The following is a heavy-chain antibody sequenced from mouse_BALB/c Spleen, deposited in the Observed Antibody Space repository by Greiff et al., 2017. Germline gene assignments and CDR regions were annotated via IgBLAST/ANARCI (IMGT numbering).Heavy chain of an antibody. CDR1: GFTFSSFG. CDR3: ARGPLTTATAWFAY. Sequence: EVKLVESGGGLVQPGGSRKLSCAASGFTFSSFGMHWVRQAPEKGLEWVAYISSGSSTIYYADTVKGRFTISRDNARNILYLQMSSLRSEDTAMYYCARGPLTTATAWFAYWGQGTLVTVSA. V-gene: IGHV5-17*02. J-gene: IGHJ3*01. D-gene: IGHD1-2*01. CDR2: ISSGSSTI.